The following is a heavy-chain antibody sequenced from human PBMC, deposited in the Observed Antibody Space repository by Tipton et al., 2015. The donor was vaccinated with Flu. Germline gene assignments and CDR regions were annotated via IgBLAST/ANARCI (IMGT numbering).Heavy chain of an antibody. J-gene: IGHJ3*01. CDR2: INWSGDNA. V-gene: IGHV3-9*01. CDR1: GFTFDDCA. Sequence: VQLVQSGGGLVRPGRSLRLSCATSGFTFDDCAMHWLRQAPGKGLEWVSTINWSGDNAVYADSVKGRFTISRDNAKNSLFLRMTSLRSEDTALYYCAKDITDYGDYPGAFDVWGQGTMVTVSS. D-gene: IGHD4-17*01. CDR3: AKDITDYGDYPGAFDV.